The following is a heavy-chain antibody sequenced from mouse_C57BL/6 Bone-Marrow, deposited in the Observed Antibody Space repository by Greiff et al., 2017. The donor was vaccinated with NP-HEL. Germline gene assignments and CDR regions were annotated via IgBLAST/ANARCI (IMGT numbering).Heavy chain of an antibody. CDR1: GYSFTVYF. J-gene: IGHJ2*01. CDR3: ARGDYGHYFDY. CDR2: INPYNGDT. Sequence: EVQLQQSGPELVKPGDSVKISCKASGYSFTVYFMSWVMQSHGKSLEWIGRINPYNGDTFYNQKFKGKATLTVDKSSSTAHMELRSLTSEDSAVYYCARGDYGHYFDYWGQGTTLTVSS. D-gene: IGHD1-1*01. V-gene: IGHV1-20*01.